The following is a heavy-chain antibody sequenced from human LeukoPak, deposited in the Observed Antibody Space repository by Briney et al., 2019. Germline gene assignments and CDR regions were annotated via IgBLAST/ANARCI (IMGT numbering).Heavy chain of an antibody. CDR3: GRALRVPKVTSHLGFEF. J-gene: IGHJ4*02. V-gene: IGHV3-30*04. D-gene: IGHD4-17*01. CDR2: ISYDGSNK. CDR1: GFTFSSYA. Sequence: PGGSLRLSCAASGFTFSSYAMHWVRQAPGKGLEWVAVISYDGSNKYYADSVKGRFTISRDNSKNTLYLQMNSLRAEDTAVYYCGRALRVPKVTSHLGFEFWGQGTLVPVPS.